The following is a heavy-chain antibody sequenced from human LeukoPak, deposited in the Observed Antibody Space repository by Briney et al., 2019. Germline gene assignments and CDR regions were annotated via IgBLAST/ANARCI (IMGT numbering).Heavy chain of an antibody. CDR1: GGSVSSNSAA. D-gene: IGHD6-13*01. J-gene: IGHJ5*02. Sequence: SQTLSLTCAISGGSVSSNSAAWNWIRQSPSRGLEWLGRTYYRSKWYNDYAVSVKSRITINPDTSKNQFSLQLNSVTPEDTAVYYCASSGAAQNWFDPWGQGTLVTVSS. CDR2: TYYRSKWYN. CDR3: ASSGAAQNWFDP. V-gene: IGHV6-1*01.